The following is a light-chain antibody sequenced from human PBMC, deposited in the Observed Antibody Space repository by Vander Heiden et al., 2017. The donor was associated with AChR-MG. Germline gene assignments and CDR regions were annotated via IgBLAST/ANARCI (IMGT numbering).Light chain of an antibody. Sequence: SYELTQPPSVSVSPGQTARITCSGDALPKQYAYWYQQKPGQAPVLVIYKDSERPSGIPERFAGSSSGTTVKFTISGVQAEDEADYYGQSADSSGTSVVFGGGTKLTVL. V-gene: IGLV3-25*03. CDR2: KDS. CDR1: ALPKQY. J-gene: IGLJ2*01. CDR3: QSADSSGTSVV.